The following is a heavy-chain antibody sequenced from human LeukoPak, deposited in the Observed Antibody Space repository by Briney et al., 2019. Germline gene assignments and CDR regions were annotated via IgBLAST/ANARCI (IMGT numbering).Heavy chain of an antibody. CDR2: IYYSGST. CDR3: ARASAHRGIAEARVYWYFDL. Sequence: PSETLSLTCTVSGGSISSYYWSWIRQPPGQGLEWIAYIYYSGSTNYNPSLKSRLTISVDTSKNQFSLKLTSVTAADTAVYYCARASAHRGIAEARVYWYFDLWGRGTLVTVSS. CDR1: GGSISSYY. J-gene: IGHJ2*01. D-gene: IGHD6-19*01. V-gene: IGHV4-59*01.